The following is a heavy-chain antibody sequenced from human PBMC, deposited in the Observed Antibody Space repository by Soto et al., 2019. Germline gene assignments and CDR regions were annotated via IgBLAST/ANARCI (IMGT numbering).Heavy chain of an antibody. CDR3: ARTTVVPAAYYYYYMDV. Sequence: ASVKVSCKASGYTFTSHYMHWVRQAPGQGLEWMGIINPSGGSTSYAQKFQGRVTMTRDTSTSTVYMELSSLRSEDTAVYYCARTTVVPAAYYYYYMDVWGKGTTVTVSS. V-gene: IGHV1-46*03. CDR1: GYTFTSHY. D-gene: IGHD2-2*01. J-gene: IGHJ6*03. CDR2: INPSGGST.